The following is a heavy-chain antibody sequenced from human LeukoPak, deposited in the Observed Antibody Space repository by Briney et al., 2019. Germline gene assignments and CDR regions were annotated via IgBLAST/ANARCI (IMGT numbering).Heavy chain of an antibody. CDR1: GGSFSGYY. D-gene: IGHD2-2*01. Sequence: SETLSLTCAVYGGSFSGYYWSWIRQPPGKGLEWNGEINHSGSTNYNPSLKSRVTISVDTSKNQFSLKLSSVTAADTAVYYCARKEYCSSTSCYWAHYNWFDPWGQGTLVTVSS. J-gene: IGHJ5*02. CDR2: INHSGST. CDR3: ARKEYCSSTSCYWAHYNWFDP. V-gene: IGHV4-34*01.